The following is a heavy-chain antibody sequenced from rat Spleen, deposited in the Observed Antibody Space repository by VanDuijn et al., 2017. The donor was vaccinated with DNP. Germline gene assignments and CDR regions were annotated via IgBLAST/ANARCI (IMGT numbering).Heavy chain of an antibody. D-gene: IGHD1-11*01. CDR2: INKESGTI. Sequence: EVKLVESGGGLVQPGNSLKLSCAASGFNFNDYWMGWARQAPGKGLEWIGQINKESGTIIYSPSLKDKFTISRDNAQNTLYLQMNKLGSEDTAIYHCAKGPNYGGYSDFFDYWGQGVMVTVSS. V-gene: IGHV4-2*01. J-gene: IGHJ2*01. CDR3: AKGPNYGGYSDFFDY. CDR1: GFNFNDYW.